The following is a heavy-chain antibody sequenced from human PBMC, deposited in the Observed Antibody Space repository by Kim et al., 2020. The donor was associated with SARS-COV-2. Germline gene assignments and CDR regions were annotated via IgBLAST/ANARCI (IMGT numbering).Heavy chain of an antibody. CDR2: IYHSGST. J-gene: IGHJ5*02. D-gene: IGHD2-15*01. V-gene: IGHV4-4*02. CDR3: ARVLGCSGGSCYGNWFDP. Sequence: SETLSLTCAVSGGSISSSNWWSWVRQPPGKGLEWIGEIYHSGSTNYNPSLKSRVTISVDKSKNQFSLKLSSVTAADTAVYYCARVLGCSGGSCYGNWFDPWGQGTLVTVSS. CDR1: GGSISSSNW.